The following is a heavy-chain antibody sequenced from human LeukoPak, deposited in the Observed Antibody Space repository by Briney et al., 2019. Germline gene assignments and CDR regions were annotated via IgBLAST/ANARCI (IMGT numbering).Heavy chain of an antibody. Sequence: GGSLRLSCAASGFTFSSYGMHWVRQAPGKGLEWVAVISYDGSNKYYADSVKGRFTISRDNSKNTLYLQMNSLRAEDTAVYYRAEDPLEQWGQGALVTVSS. CDR1: GFTFSSYG. CDR2: ISYDGSNK. CDR3: AEDPLEQ. J-gene: IGHJ4*02. V-gene: IGHV3-30*18.